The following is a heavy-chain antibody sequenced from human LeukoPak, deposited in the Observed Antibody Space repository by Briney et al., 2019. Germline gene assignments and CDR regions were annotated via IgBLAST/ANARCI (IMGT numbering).Heavy chain of an antibody. CDR3: ARDLQRYRTFDY. CDR1: GFTVSSNY. J-gene: IGHJ4*02. Sequence: PGGSLRLSCAASGFTVSSNYMSWVRQAPGKGLEWVSVIYSGGSTYYADSVKGRFTISRDNSKNTLYLQMNSLRAEDTAVYYCARDLQRYRTFDYWGQGTLSPSPQ. D-gene: IGHD4-11*01. V-gene: IGHV3-66*02. CDR2: IYSGGST.